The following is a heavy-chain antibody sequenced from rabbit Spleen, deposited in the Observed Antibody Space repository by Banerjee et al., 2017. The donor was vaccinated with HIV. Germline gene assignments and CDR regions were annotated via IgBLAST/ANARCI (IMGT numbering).Heavy chain of an antibody. Sequence: QSLEESGGDLVKPGASLTLTCTASGVSFSMSSYMCWVRQAPGKGLEWIACIDSGSSGFTYFATWAIGRFTCSKTSSTTVTLQMTRLTAADTATYFCARDTSSSFSSYGMDLWGPGTLVTVS. CDR1: GVSFSMSSY. V-gene: IGHV1S40*01. CDR2: IDSGSSGFT. J-gene: IGHJ6*01. CDR3: ARDTSSSFSSYGMDL. D-gene: IGHD1-1*01.